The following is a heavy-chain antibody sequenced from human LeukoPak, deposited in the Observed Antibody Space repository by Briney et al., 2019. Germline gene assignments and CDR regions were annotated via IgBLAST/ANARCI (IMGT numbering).Heavy chain of an antibody. CDR1: GVTFSSFA. CDR3: ARVGLVRADYNYYMDV. J-gene: IGHJ6*03. CDR2: IIPIFGTA. D-gene: IGHD6-13*01. Sequence: SVKVSCKASGVTFSSFAISWGRQAPGQGLEWMGGIIPIFGTANYAQKFQGRVTITTDESTSTAYMELSSLRAEDTAVYYCARVGLVRADYNYYMDVWGKGTMVTVSS. V-gene: IGHV1-69*05.